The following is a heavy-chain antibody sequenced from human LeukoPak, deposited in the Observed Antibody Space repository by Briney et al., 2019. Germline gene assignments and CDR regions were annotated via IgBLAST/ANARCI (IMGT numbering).Heavy chain of an antibody. CDR3: ARERGRGYCSSTSCYWDYYYGMDV. CDR2: ISAYNGNT. V-gene: IGHV1-18*04. CDR1: GYTFTSYG. D-gene: IGHD2-2*01. J-gene: IGHJ6*04. Sequence: ASVKVSCKASGYTFTSYGIRWVRQAPGQGLEWMGWISAYNGNTNYAQKLQGRVTMTTDTSTSTAYMELRSLRSDDTAVYYCARERGRGYCSSTSCYWDYYYGMDVWGKGTTVTVSS.